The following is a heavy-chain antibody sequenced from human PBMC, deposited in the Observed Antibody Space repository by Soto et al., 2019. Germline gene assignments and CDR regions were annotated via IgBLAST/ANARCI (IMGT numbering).Heavy chain of an antibody. CDR3: VKTLQYSHGLPH. J-gene: IGHJ4*02. D-gene: IGHD5-18*01. CDR1: GGSISNYY. V-gene: IGHV4-59*01. Sequence: SETLSLTCIVSGGSISNYYWSWIRQPPGKGLEWIGYIYYRGSTNYNPSLKSRVTISVDTSKNQFSLKLSSVTAADTAVYYCVKTLQYSHGLPHWGQGTLVTVSS. CDR2: IYYRGST.